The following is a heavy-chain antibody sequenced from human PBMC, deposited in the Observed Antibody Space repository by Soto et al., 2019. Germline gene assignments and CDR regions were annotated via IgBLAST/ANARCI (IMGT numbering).Heavy chain of an antibody. CDR3: ARLIPASLGQMGYYFDY. CDR2: ISYRGRT. V-gene: IGHV4-59*01. J-gene: IGHJ4*02. D-gene: IGHD2-2*01. CDR1: GAFISSDY. Sequence: SETLSLTCTVSGAFISSDYWNGILQRPGKGLEWIGYISYRGRTNYSPSLKSRVTISVDTSKKQFSLNLSSVTAADTAVYYCARLIPASLGQMGYYFDYCGQGTLVT.